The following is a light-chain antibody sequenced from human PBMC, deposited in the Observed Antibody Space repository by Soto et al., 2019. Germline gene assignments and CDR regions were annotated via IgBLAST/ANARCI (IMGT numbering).Light chain of an antibody. CDR1: QDISTY. Sequence: DIQMTQSQSSLSASVGDRVTITCQASQDISTYLSWYQQKQGKAPKLLIYDASNLETGVPSRFIGSGSGTDFTFTISSLQPEDIATYYCQEYHNRFGPLTRREIK. V-gene: IGKV1-33*01. J-gene: IGKJ5*01. CDR2: DAS. CDR3: QEYHNR.